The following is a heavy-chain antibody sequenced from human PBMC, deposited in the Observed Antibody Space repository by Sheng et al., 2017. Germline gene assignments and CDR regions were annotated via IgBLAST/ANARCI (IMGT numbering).Heavy chain of an antibody. D-gene: IGHD3-10*01. CDR3: FHIQGYDSASEF. Sequence: QITLKESGPTLVKPTQTLTLTCTFSGFSLSTTGVGVGWIRQPPGKALEWLALIYWNDDDRYSPSLKSRLTITKDTSKNQVVLTMTNVDPVDTATYYCFHIQGYDSASEFWGRGTLVTVSS. CDR1: GFSLSTTGVG. CDR2: IYWNDDD. V-gene: IGHV2-5*01. J-gene: IGHJ4*02.